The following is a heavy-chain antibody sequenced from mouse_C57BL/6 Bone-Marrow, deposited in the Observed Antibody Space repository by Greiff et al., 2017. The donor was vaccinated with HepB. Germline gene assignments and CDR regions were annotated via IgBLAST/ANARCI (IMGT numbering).Heavy chain of an antibody. V-gene: IGHV14-4*01. Sequence: VQLQQSGAELVRPGASVKLSCTASGFNIKDDYMHWVKQRPEQGLEWIGWIDPENGDTEYASKFQGKATITADTSSNTAYLQRSSLTSEDTAVYYCTKYYFDDWGQGTTLTVSS. CDR2: IDPENGDT. J-gene: IGHJ2*01. CDR3: TKYYFDD. CDR1: GFNIKDDY.